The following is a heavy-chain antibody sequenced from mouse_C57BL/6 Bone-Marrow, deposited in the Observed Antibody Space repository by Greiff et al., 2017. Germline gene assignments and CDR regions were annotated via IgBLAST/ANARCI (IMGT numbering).Heavy chain of an antibody. V-gene: IGHV1-26*01. CDR3: ARYPHGYYPYYYAMDY. D-gene: IGHD2-3*01. CDR2: INPNNGGT. Sequence: EVQLQQSGPELVKPGASVKISCKASGYTFTDYYMNWVKQSHGKSLEWIGDINPNNGGTSYNQKFKGKATLTVDKSSSTAYMELRSLTSEDSAVYYCARYPHGYYPYYYAMDYWGQGTSVTVSS. CDR1: GYTFTDYY. J-gene: IGHJ4*01.